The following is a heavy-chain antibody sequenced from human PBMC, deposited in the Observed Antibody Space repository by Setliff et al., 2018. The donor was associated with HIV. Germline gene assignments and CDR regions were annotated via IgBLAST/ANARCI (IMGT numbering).Heavy chain of an antibody. CDR3: ARAFYYDSSVDY. Sequence: SETLSLTCTVSGGSTSSGTYYWTWIRQHPGKGLEWIGYIYHSGSTYYNPSLKSRLTISVDTSKNQFSLKLGSVTAADTAFYYCARAFYYDSSVDYWGQGTLVTVSS. CDR2: IYHSGST. D-gene: IGHD3-22*01. J-gene: IGHJ4*02. CDR1: GGSTSSGTYY. V-gene: IGHV4-31*03.